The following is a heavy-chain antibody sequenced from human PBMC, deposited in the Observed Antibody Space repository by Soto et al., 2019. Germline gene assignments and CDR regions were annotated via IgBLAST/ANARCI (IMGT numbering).Heavy chain of an antibody. Sequence: QVQLVQSGAEVKKPGSSVKVSCKASGGTFDNYAITWVRQAPGQGLEWMAGIIPMLDSANYAEKFQDRVTITADESTXXXXXXXXXXXXXXXXXXXXXXXXXXXXXXXXXXYYGMDVWGQGTTVTVSS. CDR3: XXXXXXXXXXXXXXYYGMDV. V-gene: IGHV1-69*12. CDR1: GGTFDNYA. CDR2: IIPMLDSA. J-gene: IGHJ6*02.